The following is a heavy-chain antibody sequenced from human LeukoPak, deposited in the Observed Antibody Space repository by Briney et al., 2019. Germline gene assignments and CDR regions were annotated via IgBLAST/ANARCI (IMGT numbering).Heavy chain of an antibody. CDR3: ARHPGYCSSTSCYFDAFDI. CDR1: GGSISSSSYY. V-gene: IGHV4-39*01. J-gene: IGHJ3*02. D-gene: IGHD2-2*01. Sequence: SETLSLTCTVSGGSISSSSYYWGWIRQPPGKGLEWIGSTYYSGSTYYNPSLKSRVTISVDTSKNQFSLKLSSVTAADTAVYYCARHPGYCSSTSCYFDAFDIWGQGTMVTVSS. CDR2: TYYSGST.